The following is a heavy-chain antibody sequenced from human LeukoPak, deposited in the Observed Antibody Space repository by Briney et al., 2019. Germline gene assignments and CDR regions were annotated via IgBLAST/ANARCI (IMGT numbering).Heavy chain of an antibody. CDR1: GGSFSGYY. V-gene: IGHV4-34*01. Sequence: PSETLSLTCAVYGGSFSGYYWSWIRQPPGKGLEWIGEINHSGSTNYNPSLKSRVTISVDTSKNQFSLKLSSVTAADTAVYYCATRAMNYYGSGSYYGYWGQGTLVTVS. CDR3: ATRAMNYYGSGSYYGY. J-gene: IGHJ4*02. CDR2: INHSGST. D-gene: IGHD3-10*01.